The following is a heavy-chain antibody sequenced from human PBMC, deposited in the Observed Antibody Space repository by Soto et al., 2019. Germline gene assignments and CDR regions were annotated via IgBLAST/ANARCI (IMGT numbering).Heavy chain of an antibody. CDR3: ARVPDR. D-gene: IGHD2-2*01. V-gene: IGHV4-28*03. J-gene: IGHJ5*02. Sequence: SETLSLTCAVSGYSISSSNWWGWIRQPPGKGLEWIGYIYHSGSTYYNPSLKSRVTISVDRSKNQFSLKLSSVTAADTAVYYCARVPDRWGQGTLVTXSS. CDR1: GYSISSSNW. CDR2: IYHSGST.